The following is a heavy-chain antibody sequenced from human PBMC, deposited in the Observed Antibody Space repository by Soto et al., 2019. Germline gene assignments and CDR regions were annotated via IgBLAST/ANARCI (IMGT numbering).Heavy chain of an antibody. J-gene: IGHJ4*02. CDR2: IYYSGST. CDR1: GGSISSSSYY. CDR3: ARHVPPRTMVRGVIYYFDY. V-gene: IGHV4-39*01. D-gene: IGHD3-10*01. Sequence: LSLTCTVSGGSISSSSYYWGWIRQPPGKGLEWIGSIYYSGSTYYNPSLKSRVTISVDTSKNQFSLKLSSVTAADTAVYYCARHVPPRTMVRGVIYYFDYWGQGTLVTVSS.